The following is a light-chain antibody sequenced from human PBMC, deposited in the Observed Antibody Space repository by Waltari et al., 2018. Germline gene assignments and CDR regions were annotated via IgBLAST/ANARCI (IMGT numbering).Light chain of an antibody. CDR3: MQSLQALWT. J-gene: IGKJ1*01. CDR1: QSLLHSNGNNY. V-gene: IGKV2-28*01. Sequence: DIVMTQSPVSLPVTPGEPASISCRSSQSLLHSNGNNYLYWYLQKPGQSPQLLIYLGSNRASGVPDRFSGSGSGTDFTLRINRVEAEDVGVYYCMQSLQALWTFGQGTKVEIK. CDR2: LGS.